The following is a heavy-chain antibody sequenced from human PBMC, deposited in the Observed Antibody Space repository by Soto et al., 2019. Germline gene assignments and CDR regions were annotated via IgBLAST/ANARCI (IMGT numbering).Heavy chain of an antibody. D-gene: IGHD5-12*01. J-gene: IGHJ4*02. Sequence: PSETLSLTCTVSGGSISSGGYYWSWIRQHPGKGLEWIGYIYYSGSTYYNPSLKSRVTISVDTSKNQFSLKLSSVTAADTAVYYCARYREVEMATMMLDYWGQGTLVTVSS. CDR3: ARYREVEMATMMLDY. CDR2: IYYSGST. CDR1: GGSISSGGYY. V-gene: IGHV4-31*03.